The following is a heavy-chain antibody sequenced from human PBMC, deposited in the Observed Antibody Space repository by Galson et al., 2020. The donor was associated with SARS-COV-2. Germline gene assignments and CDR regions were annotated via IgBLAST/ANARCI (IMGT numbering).Heavy chain of an antibody. CDR3: ATTSLSKQLWLRGYYFDS. V-gene: IGHV4-30-4*08. CDR1: GGSITNTYYH. D-gene: IGHD5-12*01. Sequence: SEPLSLTCTVSGGSITNTYYHYSWIRQPPGKGLEWVGYISYSGSTYYNPSLKSRINLSVEASKNQFSLKLNSVTAADTAVYYCATTSLSKQLWLRGYYFDSWGPGTPVTVSS. J-gene: IGHJ5*01. CDR2: ISYSGST.